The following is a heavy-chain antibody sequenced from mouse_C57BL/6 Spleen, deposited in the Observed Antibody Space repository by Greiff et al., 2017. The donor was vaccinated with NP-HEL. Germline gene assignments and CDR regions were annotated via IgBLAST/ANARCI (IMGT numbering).Heavy chain of an antibody. J-gene: IGHJ4*01. CDR3: ARQAYVTYAMDY. V-gene: IGHV5-12*01. Sequence: EVKLVESGGGLVQPGGSLKLSCAASGFTFSDYYMYWVRQTPEKRLEWVAYISHGGGSTYYPDTVKGRFTISRDNTWNTLYLQMSRLKSEDTAMYYYARQAYVTYAMDYWGQGTSVTVSS. D-gene: IGHD2-13*01. CDR1: GFTFSDYY. CDR2: ISHGGGST.